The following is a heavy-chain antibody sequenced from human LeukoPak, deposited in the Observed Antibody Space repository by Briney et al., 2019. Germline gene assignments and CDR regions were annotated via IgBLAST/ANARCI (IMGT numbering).Heavy chain of an antibody. Sequence: PGGSLRLSCAASGFTFSSYGMHWVRQAPGKGLEWVAVISYDGSNKYYADSAKGRFTISRDNSKNTLYLQMNSLRAEDTAVYYCANFLPDFWSGYYGYWGQGTLVTVSS. J-gene: IGHJ4*02. CDR1: GFTFSSYG. CDR2: ISYDGSNK. D-gene: IGHD3-3*01. CDR3: ANFLPDFWSGYYGY. V-gene: IGHV3-30*18.